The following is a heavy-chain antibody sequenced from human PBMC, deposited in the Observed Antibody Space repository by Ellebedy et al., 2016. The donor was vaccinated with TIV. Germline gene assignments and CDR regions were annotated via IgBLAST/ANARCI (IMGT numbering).Heavy chain of an antibody. CDR2: ISRSGDHM. V-gene: IGHV3-21*01. CDR1: GFTFSNHI. CDR3: ARDRPVAGSYYFDY. J-gene: IGHJ4*02. Sequence: GESLKISCAASGFTFSNHIMNWVRQVPGKGLEWVSSISRSGDHMYHADSAKGRFTISRDNAKNSLYLQMNSLRDEDTAVYYCARDRPVAGSYYFDYWGQGTLVTVSS. D-gene: IGHD6-19*01.